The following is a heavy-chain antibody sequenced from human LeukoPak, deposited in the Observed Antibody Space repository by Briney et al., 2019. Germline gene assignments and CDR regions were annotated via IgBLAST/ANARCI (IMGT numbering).Heavy chain of an antibody. D-gene: IGHD3-22*01. J-gene: IGHJ4*02. CDR1: GYTFTSYG. CDR3: ARVISQYDSGGIFDY. CDR2: ISAYNGNT. V-gene: IGHV1-18*01. Sequence: ASVKVSCKASGYTFTSYGISWVRQAPGQGLEWMGWISAYNGNTNYAQKLQGRVTMTTDTSTSTAYMELRSLRSDDTAVYHCARVISQYDSGGIFDYWGQGTLVTVS.